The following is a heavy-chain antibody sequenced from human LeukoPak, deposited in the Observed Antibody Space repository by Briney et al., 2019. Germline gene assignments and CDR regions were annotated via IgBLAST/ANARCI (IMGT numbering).Heavy chain of an antibody. CDR1: GDSVSSNSAA. J-gene: IGHJ4*02. CDR2: TYYRSKWYN. V-gene: IGHV6-1*01. CDR3: ARGGRAARRGRYDKEMFDY. D-gene: IGHD6-6*01. Sequence: SQTLSLTCAISGDSVSSNSAAWNWIRQSPSRGLEWLGRTYYRSKWYNDYAVSVKSRITINPDTSKNQFSLQLNSVTAADTAVYYCARGGRAARRGRYDKEMFDYWGQGTLVTVSS.